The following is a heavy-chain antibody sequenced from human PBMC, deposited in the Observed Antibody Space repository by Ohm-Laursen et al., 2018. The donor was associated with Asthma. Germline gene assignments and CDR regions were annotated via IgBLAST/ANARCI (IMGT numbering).Heavy chain of an antibody. Sequence: SQTLSLTCTVSGGSISSGGYYWSWIRQHPGKGLEWIGYIYYSGSTYYNPSLKSRVTISVDTSKNQFSLKLSSVTAADTAVYYCARDQGGDFWSGYYIYYYYGMDVWGQGTTVTVSS. J-gene: IGHJ6*02. CDR2: IYYSGST. D-gene: IGHD3-3*01. CDR1: GGSISSGGYY. V-gene: IGHV4-31*03. CDR3: ARDQGGDFWSGYYIYYYYGMDV.